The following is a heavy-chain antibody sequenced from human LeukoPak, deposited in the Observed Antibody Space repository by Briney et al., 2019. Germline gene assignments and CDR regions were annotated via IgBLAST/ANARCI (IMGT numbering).Heavy chain of an antibody. CDR3: ARRGITPDAFDI. J-gene: IGHJ3*02. CDR1: GGSISSYY. V-gene: IGHV4-59*08. CDR2: IYYSGST. Sequence: PSETLSLTCTVSGGSISSYYWSWIRQPPGKGLEWIGYIYYSGSTNYNPSLKSRVTISVDTSKNQFSLKLSSVTAADTAVYYCARRGITPDAFDIWGQGTMVTVSS. D-gene: IGHD3-10*01.